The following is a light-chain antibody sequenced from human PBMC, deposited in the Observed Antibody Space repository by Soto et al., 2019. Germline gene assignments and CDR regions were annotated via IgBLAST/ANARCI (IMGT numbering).Light chain of an antibody. CDR3: QAWDSSVV. CDR1: KLGGKY. Sequence: ELTQPPSVSVSPGQTASMTCSGDKLGGKYVCWYQQKPGQSPVLVIYDDSKRPSGIPERFSGSNSGNTATLTISGTQAMDEADYYCQAWDSSVVFGGGTKVTVL. V-gene: IGLV3-1*01. CDR2: DDS. J-gene: IGLJ2*01.